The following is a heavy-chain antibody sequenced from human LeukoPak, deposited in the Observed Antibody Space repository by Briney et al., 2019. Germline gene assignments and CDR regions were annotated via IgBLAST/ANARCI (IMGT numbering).Heavy chain of an antibody. CDR2: ISYDGSNK. CDR1: GFTFSSYG. J-gene: IGHJ4*02. Sequence: GGSLRLSCAASGFTFSSYGMHWVRQAPGKGLEWVAVISYDGSNKYYADSVEGRFTISRDNSKNTLYLQMNSLRAEDTAVYYCAKDRYGDYGSSFDYRGQGTLVTVSS. CDR3: AKDRYGDYGSSFDY. V-gene: IGHV3-30*18. D-gene: IGHD4-17*01.